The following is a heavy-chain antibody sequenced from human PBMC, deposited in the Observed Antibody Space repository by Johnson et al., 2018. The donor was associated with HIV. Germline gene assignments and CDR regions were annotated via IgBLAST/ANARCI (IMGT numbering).Heavy chain of an antibody. CDR3: AKDPIVLVVYAISAFDI. D-gene: IGHD2-8*02. Sequence: EVQLVESGGDLIQPGGSLRLSCAASGFTVSSNYMTWVRQAPGKGLEWVSVIYSGGSTYYADSVKGRFTISRDNSKNTLYLQMNSLRAEDTAVYYCAKDPIVLVVYAISAFDIWGQGTMVTVSS. CDR2: IYSGGST. CDR1: GFTVSSNY. V-gene: IGHV3-53*01. J-gene: IGHJ3*02.